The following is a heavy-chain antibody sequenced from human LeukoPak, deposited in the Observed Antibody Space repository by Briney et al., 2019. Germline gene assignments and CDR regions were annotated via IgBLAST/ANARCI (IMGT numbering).Heavy chain of an antibody. J-gene: IGHJ4*02. CDR3: AKEQRGARETFDY. CDR2: IRSSGGST. V-gene: IGHV3-23*01. CDR1: GFTFSSYA. Sequence: GGSLRLSCAASGFTFSSYAMSWVRQAPGKGLEWVSSIRSSGGSTYYADSVKGRFTISRDNSKNTLYLQMNSLRAEDTAVYYCAKEQRGARETFDYWGQGTLVTVSS.